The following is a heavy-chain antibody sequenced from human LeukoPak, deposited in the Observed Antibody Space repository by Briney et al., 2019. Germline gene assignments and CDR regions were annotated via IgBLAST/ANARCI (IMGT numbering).Heavy chain of an antibody. CDR3: TSAASDWHAPDY. V-gene: IGHV3-15*01. Sequence: PGGSLRLSCAASGFTFSNAWMSWVRQAPGKGLEWVGRIKSNTDGGTADYAAPVKGRFAISRDDSKNTLYLQMNNLKTEDTAVHYCTSAASDWHAPDYWGQGTLVTVSS. CDR1: GFTFSNAW. CDR2: IKSNTDGGTA. D-gene: IGHD6-19*01. J-gene: IGHJ4*02.